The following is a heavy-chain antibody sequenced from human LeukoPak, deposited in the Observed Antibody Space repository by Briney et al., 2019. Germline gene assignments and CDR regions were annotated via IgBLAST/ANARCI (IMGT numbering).Heavy chain of an antibody. CDR1: GYTLTELS. J-gene: IGHJ5*02. D-gene: IGHD3-10*01. CDR3: ATAGRDYYGSGNWFDP. CDR2: FDPEDGET. V-gene: IGHV1-24*01. Sequence: GASVKVSCKVSGYTLTELSMHWVRQAPGKGLEWMGGFDPEDGETIYAQKFQGRVTMTEDTSTDTAYMELSSLRSEDTAVYYCATAGRDYYGSGNWFDPWGQGTLVTVSS.